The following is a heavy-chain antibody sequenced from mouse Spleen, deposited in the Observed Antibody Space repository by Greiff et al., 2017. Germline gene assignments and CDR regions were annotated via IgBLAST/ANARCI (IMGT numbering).Heavy chain of an antibody. CDR2: IDPENGDT. CDR1: GFNIKDDY. V-gene: IGHV14-4*01. D-gene: IGHD2-3*01. J-gene: IGHJ2*01. CDR3: TTLDGYYVDY. Sequence: EVKLMESGAELVRPGASVKLSCTASGFNIKDDYMHWVKQRPEQGLEWIGWIDPENGDTEYASKFQGKATITADTSSNTAYLQLSSLTSEDTAVYYCTTLDGYYVDYWGQGTTLTVSS.